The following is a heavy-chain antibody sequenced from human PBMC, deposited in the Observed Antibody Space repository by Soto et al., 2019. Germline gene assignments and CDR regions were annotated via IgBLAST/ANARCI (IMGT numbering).Heavy chain of an antibody. CDR1: AGTFSSYG. Sequence: HLVQSGPEVKKPGSSVKVSCKISAGTFSSYGINWVRQVPGQGLEWMGATIPIFATTNYAPKFQDRVTITADESTGTSYLELRSLTSDDSAMYYCARTLFHFDISGHCPFGPWGQGTLVTVSA. CDR2: TIPIFATT. V-gene: IGHV1-69*01. J-gene: IGHJ5*02. CDR3: ARTLFHFDISGHCPFGP. D-gene: IGHD3-22*01.